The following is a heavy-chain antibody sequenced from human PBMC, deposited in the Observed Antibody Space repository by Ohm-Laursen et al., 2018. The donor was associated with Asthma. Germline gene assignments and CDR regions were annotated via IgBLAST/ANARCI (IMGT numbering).Heavy chain of an antibody. CDR3: AKVVLMDV. Sequence: SLRLSCSASGFTFSSYAMSWVRQAPGKGLEWVSGISSNGGSTYYADNVKGRFTISRDNSKNTLYLQMNSLRAEDTAVYYCAKVVLMDVWGQGTTVTVSS. CDR2: ISSNGGST. V-gene: IGHV3-23*01. CDR1: GFTFSSYA. J-gene: IGHJ6*02. D-gene: IGHD3-16*02.